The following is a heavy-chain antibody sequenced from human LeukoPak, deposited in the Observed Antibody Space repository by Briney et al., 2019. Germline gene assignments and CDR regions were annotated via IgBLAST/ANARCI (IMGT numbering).Heavy chain of an antibody. D-gene: IGHD1-26*01. CDR2: INGDGSSI. J-gene: IGHJ4*02. Sequence: GGSLRLFCAASGFTFSSDWMYWVRQAPGEGRVWVSRINGDGSSIAYADSVEGGFAISRDNTKNTPYLQLNSLRTDDTAVYYCSRDLNGGASDYWGQGTLVTVSS. CDR3: SRDLNGGASDY. V-gene: IGHV3-74*01. CDR1: GFTFSSDW.